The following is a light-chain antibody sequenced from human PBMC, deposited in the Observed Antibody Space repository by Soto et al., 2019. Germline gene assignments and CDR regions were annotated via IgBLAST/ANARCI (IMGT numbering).Light chain of an antibody. Sequence: QSALTQPPSASGSPGQSVTISCTGTSSDVGGYNYVSWYQQHPGKAPKLMIYEVSKRPSGVPDRFSGSKSGNTASLTVSGLQAEDEGEYYCSSYAGSSSLLFGGGTKLTV. CDR2: EVS. J-gene: IGLJ2*01. V-gene: IGLV2-8*01. CDR3: SSYAGSSSLL. CDR1: SSDVGGYNY.